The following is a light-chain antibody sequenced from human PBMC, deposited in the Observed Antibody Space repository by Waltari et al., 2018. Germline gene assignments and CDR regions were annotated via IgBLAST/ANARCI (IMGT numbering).Light chain of an antibody. V-gene: IGLV1-44*01. CDR2: NNK. CDR3: ETWDDSLSGPV. CDR1: SSNIGSKT. Sequence: QSVLTQPPSASGTPGQRVTISCSGSSSNIGSKTVNWYQQLPGTAPKLLIYNNKQRPSGVPDRFSGSKSGTSASLAISGLQSEDEADYYCETWDDSLSGPVFGGGTQLTVL. J-gene: IGLJ7*01.